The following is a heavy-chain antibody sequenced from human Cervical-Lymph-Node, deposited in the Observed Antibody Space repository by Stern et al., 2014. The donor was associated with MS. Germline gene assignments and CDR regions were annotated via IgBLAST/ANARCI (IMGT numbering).Heavy chain of an antibody. CDR3: ARWSVACDY. Sequence: EVHLVESGAELKKPGESLKISCKTSGYSFINYWIAWVRQVPGKGLEWIGIIYPGDSDIRYSPSFQGHVTISVDKSITTAYLQWSSLKASDTAVYYCARWSVACDYWGQGALITVSS. CDR2: IYPGDSDI. V-gene: IGHV5-51*03. J-gene: IGHJ4*02. CDR1: GYSFINYW. D-gene: IGHD2-21*01.